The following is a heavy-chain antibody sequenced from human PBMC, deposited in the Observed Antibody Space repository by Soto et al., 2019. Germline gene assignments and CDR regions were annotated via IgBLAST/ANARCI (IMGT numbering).Heavy chain of an antibody. J-gene: IGHJ6*02. CDR2: INHSGST. CDR1: GGSFSGYY. Sequence: SETLSLTCAVYGGSFSGYYWSWIRQPPGKGLEWIGEINHSGSTNYNPSLKSRVTISVDTSKNQFSLKLSSVTAADTVVYYCARGRGSGTYYYYGMDVWGQGTTVTVSS. CDR3: ARGRGSGTYYYYGMDV. V-gene: IGHV4-34*01. D-gene: IGHD1-1*01.